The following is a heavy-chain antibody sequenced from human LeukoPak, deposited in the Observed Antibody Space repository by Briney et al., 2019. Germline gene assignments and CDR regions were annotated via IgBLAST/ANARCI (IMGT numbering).Heavy chain of an antibody. J-gene: IGHJ3*02. V-gene: IGHV1-2*06. CDR1: GYTFTGYY. D-gene: IGHD3-3*01. CDR2: INPNSGGT. Sequence: ASVKVSCKASGYTFTGYYMLWVRQAPRQGLEWMGRINPNSGGTNYAQKFQGRVTMTRDTSISTAYMELSRLRSGDTAVYYCARAWSRRNPYDAFDIWGQGTMVTVSS. CDR3: ARAWSRRNPYDAFDI.